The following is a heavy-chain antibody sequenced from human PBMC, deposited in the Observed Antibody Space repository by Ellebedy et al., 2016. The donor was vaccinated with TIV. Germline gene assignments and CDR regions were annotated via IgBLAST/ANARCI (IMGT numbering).Heavy chain of an antibody. D-gene: IGHD6-19*01. CDR2: IDPSNGGT. CDR3: ARYHSSGDDY. V-gene: IGHV1-46*01. CDR1: GYRLSDFY. J-gene: IGHJ4*02. Sequence: ASVKVSXXASGYRLSDFYIHWVRQAPGQGLDWMGVIDPSNGGTTYAQKFQGRIILTTDTYTRTVYMYLSTLTSEDTATYYCARYHSSGDDYWGQGTLVTVSS.